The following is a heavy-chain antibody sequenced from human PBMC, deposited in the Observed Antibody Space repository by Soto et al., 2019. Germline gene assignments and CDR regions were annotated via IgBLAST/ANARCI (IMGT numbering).Heavy chain of an antibody. D-gene: IGHD3-9*01. V-gene: IGHV3-15*01. CDR3: TTDGDDIAHNWFDP. CDR1: GFTFSNAW. J-gene: IGHJ5*02. Sequence: GGSLRLSCAASGFTFSNAWMSWVRQAPGKGLEWVGRIKSKTDGGTTDYAAPVKGRFTISRDDSKNTLYLQMNSLKTEDTAVYYCTTDGDDIAHNWFDPWGQGTLVTVSS. CDR2: IKSKTDGGTT.